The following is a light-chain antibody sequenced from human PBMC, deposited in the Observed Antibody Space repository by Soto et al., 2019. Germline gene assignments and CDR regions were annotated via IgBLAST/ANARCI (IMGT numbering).Light chain of an antibody. CDR2: EVS. CDR3: SSYTSSRSYV. J-gene: IGLJ1*01. Sequence: QSVLTQPASVPGSPGQSITISCTGTGSDVGYYNYVSWYQQHPGKAPKLMIYEVSNRPSGVSNRFSGSKSVNTASLTISGLQAEDEADYYCSSYTSSRSYVFGTGTKVTVL. CDR1: GSDVGYYNY. V-gene: IGLV2-14*01.